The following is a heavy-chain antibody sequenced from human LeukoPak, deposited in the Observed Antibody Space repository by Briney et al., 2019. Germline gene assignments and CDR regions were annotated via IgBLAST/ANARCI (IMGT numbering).Heavy chain of an antibody. CDR1: GGTFSSYA. D-gene: IGHD5-12*01. J-gene: IGHJ4*02. V-gene: IGHV1-69*13. Sequence: ASVKVSCKASGGTFSSYAISWVRQAPGQGLEWMGGIIPIFGTANYAQKFQGRVTTTADESTSTAYMELRSLRSDDTAVYYCASLDIPDYWGQGTLVTVSS. CDR2: IIPIFGTA. CDR3: ASLDIPDY.